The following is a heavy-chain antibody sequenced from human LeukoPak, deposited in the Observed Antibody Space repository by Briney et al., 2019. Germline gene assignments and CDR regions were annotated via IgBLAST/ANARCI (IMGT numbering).Heavy chain of an antibody. Sequence: SSETLSLTCAVYGGSFSGYYWSWIRQPPGKGLEWIGEINHSGSTNYNPSLKSRVTISVDTSKNQFSLKLSSVTAADTAVYYCARFSSLTYYYGSGSYYPINYFDYWGQGTLVTASS. V-gene: IGHV4-34*01. CDR1: GGSFSGYY. D-gene: IGHD3-10*01. J-gene: IGHJ4*02. CDR2: INHSGST. CDR3: ARFSSLTYYYGSGSYYPINYFDY.